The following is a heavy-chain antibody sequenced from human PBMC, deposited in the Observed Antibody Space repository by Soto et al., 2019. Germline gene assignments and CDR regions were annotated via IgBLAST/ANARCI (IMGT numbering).Heavy chain of an antibody. D-gene: IGHD3-22*01. CDR1: GYTLTELS. Sequence: ASVKDSCKVSGYTLTELSMHWVRQAPGKGLEWMGGFDPEDGETIYAQKFQGRVTMTEDTSTDTAYMELSSLRSEDTAVYDCATVLLVVVTERAFDIWGQGTMVTVSS. CDR2: FDPEDGET. V-gene: IGHV1-24*01. CDR3: ATVLLVVVTERAFDI. J-gene: IGHJ3*02.